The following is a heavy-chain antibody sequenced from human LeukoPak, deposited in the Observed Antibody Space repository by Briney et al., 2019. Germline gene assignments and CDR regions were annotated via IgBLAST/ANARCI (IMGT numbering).Heavy chain of an antibody. V-gene: IGHV3-53*01. CDR1: GFTVSSNY. Sequence: GGSLRLSCAASGFTVSSNYMSWVRQAPGKGLEWVSVIYSGGSTYYADSVKGRFTISRDNSKNTLYLQMNSLRAEDTAVYYCARVGYCSSTSCSFFDYWGQGTLVTVSS. CDR3: ARVGYCSSTSCSFFDY. CDR2: IYSGGST. J-gene: IGHJ4*02. D-gene: IGHD2-2*03.